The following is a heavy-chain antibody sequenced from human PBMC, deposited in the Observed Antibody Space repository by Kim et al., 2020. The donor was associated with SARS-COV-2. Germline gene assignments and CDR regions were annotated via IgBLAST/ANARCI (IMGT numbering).Heavy chain of an antibody. J-gene: IGHJ4*02. CDR2: VTGNGATT. CDR3: AKRHSSRWYYFDD. Sequence: GGSLRLSCAASGFTFAASAMTWVRQAPGKGLEWVSTVTGNGATTFYAESLKGRFIISRDNSMNTLYLEMNSLTAEDTAVYYCAKRHSSRWYYFDDWGQGTLVTVSS. CDR1: GFTFAASA. V-gene: IGHV3-23*01. D-gene: IGHD6-13*01.